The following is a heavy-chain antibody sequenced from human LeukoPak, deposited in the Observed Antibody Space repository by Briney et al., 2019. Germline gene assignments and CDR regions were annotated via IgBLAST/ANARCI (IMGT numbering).Heavy chain of an antibody. CDR1: GFTFTTYW. V-gene: IGHV3-74*01. Sequence: GGSLRLSCAASGFTFTTYWMHWVRQAPGKGLVWVSHINSDGSITSYADSVKGRFTISRDNAKNTLYLQMNSLRAEDTAVYYCAKDTSGVVVIPYYWGQGTLVTVSS. D-gene: IGHD3-22*01. J-gene: IGHJ4*02. CDR3: AKDTSGVVVIPYY. CDR2: INSDGSIT.